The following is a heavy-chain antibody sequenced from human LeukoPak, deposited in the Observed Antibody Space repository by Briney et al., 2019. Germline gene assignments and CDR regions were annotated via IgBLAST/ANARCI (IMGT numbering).Heavy chain of an antibody. CDR3: ARSIPRSRDGYNYTFDY. V-gene: IGHV4-34*01. CDR2: INHSGST. CDR1: GGSFSGYY. Sequence: SETLSLTCAVYGGSFSGYYWSWIRQPPGKGLDWIGEINHSGSTNYNPSLNTRVTISVDTSNNQFSLNLSSVTAADTAVYYCARSIPRSRDGYNYTFDYWGQGTLVTVSS. J-gene: IGHJ4*02. D-gene: IGHD5-24*01.